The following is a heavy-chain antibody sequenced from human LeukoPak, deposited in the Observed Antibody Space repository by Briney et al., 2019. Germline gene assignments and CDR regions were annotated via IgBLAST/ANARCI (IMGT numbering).Heavy chain of an antibody. V-gene: IGHV4-4*07. J-gene: IGHJ4*02. Sequence: SETLSLTCTVSGGSISGYYWYWIRQPAGKGLEWIGRIFYTGSTNYNPSLKSRVTMSVGTSKNQFSLKLSSVTAADTAVYYCARREGSSTSCFDYWGQGTLVTVSS. CDR3: ARREGSSTSCFDY. CDR2: IFYTGST. CDR1: GGSISGYY. D-gene: IGHD2-2*01.